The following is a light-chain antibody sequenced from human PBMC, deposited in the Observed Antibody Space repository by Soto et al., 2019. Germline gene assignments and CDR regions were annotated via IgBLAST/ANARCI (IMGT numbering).Light chain of an antibody. J-gene: IGLJ3*02. CDR2: ENN. CDR1: SSNIGNNY. CDR3: GTWDSSLSAGFHWV. V-gene: IGLV1-51*02. Sequence: QAVVTQPPSVSAAPGQKVTISCSGSSSNIGNNYVSWYQQLPGTAPKLLIYENNKRPSGIPDRFSGSKSGTSATLGITGLQTGDEADYYCGTWDSSLSAGFHWVFGGGTKLTVL.